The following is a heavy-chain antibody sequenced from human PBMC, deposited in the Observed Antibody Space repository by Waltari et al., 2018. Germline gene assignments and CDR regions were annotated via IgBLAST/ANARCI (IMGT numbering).Heavy chain of an antibody. CDR1: GLNFVSYE. CDR3: ARVGGYYYYYMDV. Sequence: EVQLVESGGGLEQAGGSLRLSGAVPGLNFVSYEMLWVRRAPGKGLEWVSSIDTSDRSIYYADSVRGRFTISRDNAKNSLYLHMNNLRAEDTAVYYCARVGGYYYYYMDVWGKGTTVTVSS. CDR2: IDTSDRSI. J-gene: IGHJ6*03. V-gene: IGHV3-48*03. D-gene: IGHD3-16*01.